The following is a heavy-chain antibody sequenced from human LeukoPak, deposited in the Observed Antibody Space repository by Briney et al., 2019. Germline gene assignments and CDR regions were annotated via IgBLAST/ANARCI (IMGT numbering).Heavy chain of an antibody. D-gene: IGHD5-24*01. V-gene: IGHV3-30*18. CDR3: AKEVEMATIRWFDP. Sequence: GRSLRLSCAASGFTFSSYGMHWVRQAPGKGLEWVAVISYDASNKYYADSVKGRFTISRDNSKNTLYLQMNSLRAEDTAVYYCAKEVEMATIRWFDPWGQGTLVTVSS. CDR2: ISYDASNK. J-gene: IGHJ5*02. CDR1: GFTFSSYG.